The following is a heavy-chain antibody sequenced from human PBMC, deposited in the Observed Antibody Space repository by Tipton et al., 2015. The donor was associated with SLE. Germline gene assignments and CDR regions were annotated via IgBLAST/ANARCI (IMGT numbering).Heavy chain of an antibody. V-gene: IGHV3-9*01. CDR1: GLTFDDYA. Sequence: SLRLSCAASGLTFDDYAMHWVRQAPGKGLEWVSGISWNSGSIGYADSVKGRFTISRDNAKNSLYLQMNSLRAEDTALYYCAKEPRYGSGSYLYWGQGTLVTVSS. CDR2: ISWNSGSI. D-gene: IGHD3-10*01. CDR3: AKEPRYGSGSYLY. J-gene: IGHJ4*02.